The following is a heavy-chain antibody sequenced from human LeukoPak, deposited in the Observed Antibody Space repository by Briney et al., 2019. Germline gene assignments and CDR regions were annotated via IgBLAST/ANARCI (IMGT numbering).Heavy chain of an antibody. J-gene: IGHJ5*02. CDR3: ARSMIIAAAGKGDWFDP. V-gene: IGHV1-69*04. Sequence: SVKVSCKASGGTFSSYAISWVRQAPGQGLERMGRIIPILGIANYAQKFQGRVTITADKSTSTAYMELSSLRSEDTAVYYCARSMIIAAAGKGDWFDPWGQGTLVTVSS. CDR1: GGTFSSYA. D-gene: IGHD6-13*01. CDR2: IIPILGIA.